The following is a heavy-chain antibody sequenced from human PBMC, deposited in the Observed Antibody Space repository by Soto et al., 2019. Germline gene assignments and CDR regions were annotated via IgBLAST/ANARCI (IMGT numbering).Heavy chain of an antibody. J-gene: IGHJ4*02. Sequence: QVQLVQSGAEVKKPGASVKVSCKASGYTFITYGVSWVRQAPGQGLDWLGWISTYNGNTRYAERLQGRVTMTTDTTTNTDYMELRNLRSDDTAVYYCARGPTDYYDNSANYFSEYWGQGTLVTVSS. CDR1: GYTFITYG. D-gene: IGHD3-22*01. CDR2: ISTYNGNT. CDR3: ARGPTDYYDNSANYFSEY. V-gene: IGHV1-18*01.